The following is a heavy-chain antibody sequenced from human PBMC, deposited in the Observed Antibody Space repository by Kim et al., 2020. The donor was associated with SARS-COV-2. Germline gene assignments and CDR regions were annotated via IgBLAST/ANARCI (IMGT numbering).Heavy chain of an antibody. Sequence: SETLSLTCTVSGGSISSSSYYWGWIRQPPGKGLEWIGSIYYSGSTYYNPSLKSRVTISVDTSKNQFSLKLSSVTAADTAVYYCARQRGSYTTVFFDYWGQGTLVTVSS. CDR1: GGSISSSSYY. CDR2: IYYSGST. CDR3: ARQRGSYTTVFFDY. V-gene: IGHV4-39*01. D-gene: IGHD1-26*01. J-gene: IGHJ4*02.